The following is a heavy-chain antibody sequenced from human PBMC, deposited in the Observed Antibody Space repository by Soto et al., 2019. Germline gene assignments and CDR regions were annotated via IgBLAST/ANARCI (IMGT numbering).Heavy chain of an antibody. V-gene: IGHV1-46*01. Sequence: GASVKVSCKASGYTFTSYYMHWVRQAPGQGLEWMGIINPSGGSTSYAQKFQGRVTMTRDTSTSTVYMELSSLRSEDTAVYYCARDPEPFISSGYRRNDAFDIGGQGKMVTVSS. J-gene: IGHJ3*02. CDR2: INPSGGST. CDR3: ARDPEPFISSGYRRNDAFDI. D-gene: IGHD3-22*01. CDR1: GYTFTSYY.